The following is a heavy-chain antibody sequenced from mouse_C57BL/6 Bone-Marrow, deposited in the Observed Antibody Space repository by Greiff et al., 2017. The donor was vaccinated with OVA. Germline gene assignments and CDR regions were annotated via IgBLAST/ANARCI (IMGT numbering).Heavy chain of an antibody. CDR1: GYTFTSYW. CDR3: AIGPTTEVATRGNAMDY. J-gene: IGHJ4*01. D-gene: IGHD1-1*01. Sequence: QVQLQQPGAELVKPGASVKLSCKASGYTFTSYWMQWVKQRPGQGLEWIGEIDPSDSYTNYNQKFKGKATLTVDTSSSTAYMQLSSLTAEDSAVYYCAIGPTTEVATRGNAMDYWGQGTSVTVSS. V-gene: IGHV1-50*01. CDR2: IDPSDSYT.